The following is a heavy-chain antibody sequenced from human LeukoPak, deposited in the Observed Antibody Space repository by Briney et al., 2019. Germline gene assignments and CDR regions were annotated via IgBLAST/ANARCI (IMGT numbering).Heavy chain of an antibody. CDR1: GITVSSDY. Sequence: QAGGSLKLSCATSGITVSSDYMSWVRQAPGKGLEWVSVIYSDGSTYYADSVKGRFTISRDNSKNTLYLQVNSLRAEDTAVYYCAKVPAAIRTFDYWGQGTLVTVSS. D-gene: IGHD2-2*01. CDR2: IYSDGST. V-gene: IGHV3-66*01. J-gene: IGHJ4*02. CDR3: AKVPAAIRTFDY.